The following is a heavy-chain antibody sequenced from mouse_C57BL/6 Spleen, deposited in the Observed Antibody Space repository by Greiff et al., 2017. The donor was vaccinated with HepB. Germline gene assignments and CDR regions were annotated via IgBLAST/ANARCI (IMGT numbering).Heavy chain of an antibody. CDR2: IDPETGGT. Sequence: VKLMESGAELVRPGASVTLSCKASGYTFTDYEMHWVKQTPVHGLEWIGAIDPETGGTAYNQKFKGKAILTADKSSSTAYMELRSLTSEDSAVYYCTELGIDYWGQGTTLTVSS. J-gene: IGHJ2*01. CDR3: TELGIDY. V-gene: IGHV1-15*01. CDR1: GYTFTDYE. D-gene: IGHD4-1*01.